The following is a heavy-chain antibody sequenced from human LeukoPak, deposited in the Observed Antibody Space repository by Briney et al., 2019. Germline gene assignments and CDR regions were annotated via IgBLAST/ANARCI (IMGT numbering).Heavy chain of an antibody. Sequence: ASVKVSCKASGGTFSNYAFSWVRQAPGQGLEWMGRIIPMLDIQNYAQKFQGRVTITADKSTSTAYMELSSLRSEDTAVYYCASERGATQYFDYWGQGTLVTVSS. CDR2: IIPMLDIQ. D-gene: IGHD3-10*01. CDR1: GGTFSNYA. V-gene: IGHV1-69*04. J-gene: IGHJ4*02. CDR3: ASERGATQYFDY.